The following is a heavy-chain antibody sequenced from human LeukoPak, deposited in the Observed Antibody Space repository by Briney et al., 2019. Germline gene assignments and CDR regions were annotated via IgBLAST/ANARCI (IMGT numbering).Heavy chain of an antibody. D-gene: IGHD4-11*01. CDR2: INHSGST. CDR1: GGSFSGYY. Sequence: SETLSLTCAVYGGSFSGYYWNWIRQPPGKGLEWIGEINHSGSTNYNPSLKSRVTISVDTSKNQFSLKLSSVTAADTVVYYCARAGAHYRSLPLFDYWGQGTLVTVSS. J-gene: IGHJ4*02. V-gene: IGHV4-34*01. CDR3: ARAGAHYRSLPLFDY.